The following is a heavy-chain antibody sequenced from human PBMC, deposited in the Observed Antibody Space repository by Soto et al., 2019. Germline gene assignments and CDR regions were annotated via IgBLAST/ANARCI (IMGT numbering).Heavy chain of an antibody. CDR2: ISPSGST. D-gene: IGHD3-16*01. CDR3: ARVSGKYSYGLAFDY. J-gene: IGHJ4*02. Sequence: QVQLQESGPGLVKPSETLSLTCIVSGASVSSYYWNWIRQPAGKGLEWIGHISPSGSTNYNPSLKSRVTMSPDTSKNQSSMRLTSVTAADTAVYYCARVSGKYSYGLAFDYWGQGTLVTVAS. CDR1: GASVSSYY. V-gene: IGHV4-4*07.